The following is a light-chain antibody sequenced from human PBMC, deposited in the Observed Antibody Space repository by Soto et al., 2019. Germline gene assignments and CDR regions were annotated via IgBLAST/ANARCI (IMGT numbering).Light chain of an antibody. J-gene: IGKJ4*01. Sequence: EIVLTQSPGTLSLSPGERATLSCRASQSVSNNYLAWYQQKPGQAPRLLIYGASTRATGIPARFSGSGSGTEFILTISSLQSEDFAVYYCQQFSKWPLTFGGGTKVEIK. V-gene: IGKV3-15*01. CDR3: QQFSKWPLT. CDR2: GAS. CDR1: QSVSNN.